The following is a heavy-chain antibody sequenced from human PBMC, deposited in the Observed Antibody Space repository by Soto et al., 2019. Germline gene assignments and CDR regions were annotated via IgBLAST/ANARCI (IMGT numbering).Heavy chain of an antibody. V-gene: IGHV3-23*01. Sequence: GGSLRLSCIASGYTFSDYGMSWVRQAPGKGLEWVSTISGGAENTHYADSVNGRFIISADKSISTAYLQWSSLKASDTAIYYCARPGYCSRTDCSDLDYWGQGTQVTVSS. D-gene: IGHD2-2*01. CDR3: ARPGYCSRTDCSDLDY. J-gene: IGHJ4*02. CDR2: ISGGAENT. CDR1: GYTFSDYG.